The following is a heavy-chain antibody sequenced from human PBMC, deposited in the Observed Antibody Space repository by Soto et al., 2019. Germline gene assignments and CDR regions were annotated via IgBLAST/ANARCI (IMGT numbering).Heavy chain of an antibody. J-gene: IGHJ6*02. CDR3: ARPRGLVSYRYYYGMDV. D-gene: IGHD3-10*01. CDR1: GYTFSRYY. V-gene: IGHV1-46*01. CDR2: INPSGGIT. Sequence: ASVKVSCKASGYTFSRYYIYWVRQAPGQGLEWMGAINPSGGITTYAQKFQGRVTMTSDTSTRTVYMELSSLRSEDTAVYYCARPRGLVSYRYYYGMDVWGQGTTVTVSS.